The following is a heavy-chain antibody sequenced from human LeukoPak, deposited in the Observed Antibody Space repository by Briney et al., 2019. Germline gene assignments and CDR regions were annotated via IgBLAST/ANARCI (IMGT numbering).Heavy chain of an antibody. Sequence: SETLSLTCAVYGGSFSGYYWSWIRQPPGKGLEWIGEINHSGSTNYNPSLKSRVTISVDTSKNQFSLKLSSVTAADTAVYYCARDSAGGSGTGNYWGQGTLVTVSS. CDR3: ARDSAGGSGTGNY. V-gene: IGHV4-34*01. D-gene: IGHD3-10*01. CDR2: INHSGST. J-gene: IGHJ4*02. CDR1: GGSFSGYY.